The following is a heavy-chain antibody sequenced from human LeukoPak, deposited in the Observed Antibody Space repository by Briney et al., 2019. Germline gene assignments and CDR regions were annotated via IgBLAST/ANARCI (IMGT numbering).Heavy chain of an antibody. CDR1: GYTFTGYY. Sequence: GASVKVSCKASGYTFTGYYMHWVRQAPGQGLEWMGWINPNSGGTNYAQKFQRRVTMTRDTSISTAHMELSRLRSDDTAVYYGARTLNCVWGRGGSPPDYWGQGTLVTVSS. CDR3: ARTLNCVWGRGGSPPDY. D-gene: IGHD3-16*01. V-gene: IGHV1-2*02. CDR2: INPNSGGT. J-gene: IGHJ4*02.